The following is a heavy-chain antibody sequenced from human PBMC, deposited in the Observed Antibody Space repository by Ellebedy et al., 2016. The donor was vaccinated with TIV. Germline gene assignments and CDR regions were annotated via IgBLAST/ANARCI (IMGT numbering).Heavy chain of an antibody. CDR1: GFTVSSNY. CDR2: IHSGGST. CDR3: APDPEFLGD. D-gene: IGHD3-3*01. V-gene: IGHV3-53*01. Sequence: GGSLRLXXAASGFTVSSNYMSWVRQAPGKGLEWVSVIHSGGSTYYADSVKGRFTISRDNSKNTLYLQMNSLRAEDTAVYYCAPDPEFLGDWGQGTLVTVSS. J-gene: IGHJ4*02.